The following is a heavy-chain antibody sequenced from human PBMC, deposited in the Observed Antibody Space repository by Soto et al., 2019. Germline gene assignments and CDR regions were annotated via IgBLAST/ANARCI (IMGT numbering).Heavy chain of an antibody. CDR2: VSPTGDTV. V-gene: IGHV3-9*01. CDR3: IKDAPNGSSDE. J-gene: IGHJ4*02. CDR1: GFRFEQYV. D-gene: IGHD3-10*01. Sequence: VQVVASGGGLVQPGRSLRLSCAVSGFRFEQYVMHWVRQAPGKGLECVSTVSPTGDTVAYADSVAGRFTVSRDNAKNSLYLQMNILRGDDTSSYYCIKDAPNGSSDEWGQGTLVSVSS.